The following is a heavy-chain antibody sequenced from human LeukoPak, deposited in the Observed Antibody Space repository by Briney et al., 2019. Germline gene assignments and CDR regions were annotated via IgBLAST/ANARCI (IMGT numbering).Heavy chain of an antibody. D-gene: IGHD3-22*01. CDR1: GGSISSYY. CDR2: IYYSGST. J-gene: IGHJ4*02. Sequence: SETLSLTCTVSGGSISSYYWSWIRQPPGKGLEWIGYIYYSGSTNYNPSLKSRVTISVDTSKNQFSLKLSSVTAADTAVYYCARTAGYYDSSGYYYYFDYWGQGTLVTVSS. V-gene: IGHV4-59*01. CDR3: ARTAGYYDSSGYYYYFDY.